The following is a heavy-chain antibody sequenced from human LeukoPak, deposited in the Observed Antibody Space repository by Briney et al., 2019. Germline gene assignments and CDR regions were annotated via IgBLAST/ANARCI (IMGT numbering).Heavy chain of an antibody. J-gene: IGHJ2*01. CDR1: GGSISSYY. V-gene: IGHV4-59*08. D-gene: IGHD7-27*01. CDR3: ARHNNWGSSAWYFDL. CDR2: IYYSGST. Sequence: SETLSLACTASGGSISSYYWSWIRQPPGKGLEWIGYIYYSGSTNYNPSLKSRVTISVDTSKNQFSLKLSSVTAADTAVYYCARHNNWGSSAWYFDLWGRGTLVTVSS.